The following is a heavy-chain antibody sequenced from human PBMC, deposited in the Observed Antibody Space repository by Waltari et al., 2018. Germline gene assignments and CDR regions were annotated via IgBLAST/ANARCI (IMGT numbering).Heavy chain of an antibody. D-gene: IGHD6-13*01. J-gene: IGHJ4*02. V-gene: IGHV1-2*07. CDR2: VNPNSGGT. CDR1: GYTFTGYY. Sequence: QVQLVQSGAEVKKPGASVKVSCKASGYTFTGYYMHWVRQAPGQGLEWIGWVNPNSGGTNYARKLQGRVTMTRDPSISTAYMELSRLRSDDTAVYYCARGVGSLGHWGQGTLVTVSS. CDR3: ARGVGSLGH.